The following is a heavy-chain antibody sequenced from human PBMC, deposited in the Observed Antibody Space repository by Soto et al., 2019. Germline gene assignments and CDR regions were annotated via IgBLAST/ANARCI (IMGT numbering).Heavy chain of an antibody. CDR2: IKHDTSEA. J-gene: IGHJ4*01. CDR1: GFKFSDYW. D-gene: IGHD3-16*02. CDR3: ARDGLLFSRPYRPSRFEY. Sequence: GGSLRLSCAASGFKFSDYWMSWVRQAPGKGLEWVGNIKHDTSEAHYADSVEGRFTITRDNIKNFLFLQMNGLRSDATASYYCARDGLLFSRPYRPSRFEYWGPGTLVTVSS. V-gene: IGHV3-7*03.